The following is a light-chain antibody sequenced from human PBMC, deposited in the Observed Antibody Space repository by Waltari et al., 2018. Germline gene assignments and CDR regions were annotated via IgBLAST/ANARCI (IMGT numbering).Light chain of an antibody. J-gene: IGLJ1*01. CDR1: KIGSKN. V-gene: IGLV3-21*02. Sequence: SYVLTQPPSVSVAPGQTARITCEGNKIGSKNVHWYQHKPGQAPVLVVYDEGDRPSGIPERFSGSNSGNTATLTISRGEAGDEADYYCQVWDSGSDHYVFGTVTTVTVL. CDR2: DEG. CDR3: QVWDSGSDHYV.